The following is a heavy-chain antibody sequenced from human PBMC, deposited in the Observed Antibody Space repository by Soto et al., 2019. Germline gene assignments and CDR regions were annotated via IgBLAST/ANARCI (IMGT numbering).Heavy chain of an antibody. CDR3: ARDYYRFNSGYGFSMDV. V-gene: IGHV3-30-3*01. CDR2: ISYDGSNK. J-gene: IGHJ6*02. D-gene: IGHD5-12*01. Sequence: QVPLVESGGGVVQPGRSLRLSCAASGFTFSSYAMHWVRQAPGKGLEWVAVISYDGSNKYYADSVKGRFTISRDNSXHXLYLQMNSLRAEDTAVYYCARDYYRFNSGYGFSMDVWGQGTTVTVSS. CDR1: GFTFSSYA.